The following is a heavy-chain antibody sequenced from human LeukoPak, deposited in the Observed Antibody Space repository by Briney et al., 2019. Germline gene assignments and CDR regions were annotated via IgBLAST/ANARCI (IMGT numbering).Heavy chain of an antibody. V-gene: IGHV1-2*04. D-gene: IGHD2-15*01. J-gene: IGHJ3*02. CDR3: ARDEVPEDCSGGSCREGAFDI. CDR2: INPNSGGT. Sequence: GASVKVSCKASGYTFTGYYMHWVRQAPGQGLEWMGWINPNSGGTNYAQKFQGWVTMTRDTSISTAYMELSRLRSDDTAVYYCARDEVPEDCSGGSCREGAFDIWGQGTMVTVSS. CDR1: GYTFTGYY.